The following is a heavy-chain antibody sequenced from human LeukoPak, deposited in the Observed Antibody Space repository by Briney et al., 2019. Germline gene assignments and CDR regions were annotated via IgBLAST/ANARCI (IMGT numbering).Heavy chain of an antibody. D-gene: IGHD3-9*01. V-gene: IGHV3-21*01. CDR2: ISSSGAYI. CDR3: VRGTEYDILSGKNFGQFYFEY. Sequence: GGSLRLSCAASGFTFRSYSLNWVRQAPGKGLEWVSSISSSGAYIYYADSVKGRFTISRDNGKDSLYLQMNSLRDEDTAVYYCVRGTEYDILSGKNFGQFYFEYWAGEPWSPSPQ. CDR1: GFTFRSYS. J-gene: IGHJ4*02.